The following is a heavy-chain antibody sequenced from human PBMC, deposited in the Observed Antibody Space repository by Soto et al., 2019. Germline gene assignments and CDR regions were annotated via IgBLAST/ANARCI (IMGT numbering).Heavy chain of an antibody. CDR3: AGWGHSGSYYPFDY. V-gene: IGHV4-4*02. CDR2: IYHSGST. D-gene: IGHD1-26*01. J-gene: IGHJ4*02. Sequence: QVQLPESGPGLVKPSGTLSLTCAVSGGSLSTSTWWMWVRQRPGKGLEWIGAIYHSGSTNYNPSLKSRVTISVDKSKNQFSLKLSSVTAADTAVYYCAGWGHSGSYYPFDYWGQGTLVTVSS. CDR1: GGSLSTSTW.